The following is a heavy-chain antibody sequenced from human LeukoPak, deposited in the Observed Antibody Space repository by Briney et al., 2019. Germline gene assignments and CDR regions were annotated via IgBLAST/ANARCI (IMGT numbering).Heavy chain of an antibody. V-gene: IGHV4-4*07. CDR2: IYSTGST. J-gene: IGHJ4*02. CDR1: GGSVRSYW. Sequence: PSVTLSLTCDVSGGSVRSYWWGWVRQPAGKGLDWLGRIYSTGSTSFNPSLKSRLTLSIDTSTNQFSLKLTSVTAAHTAVYFCARQGYTVSYYFLDYWSQGTLVTVSS. CDR3: ARQGYTVSYYFLDY. D-gene: IGHD1-26*01.